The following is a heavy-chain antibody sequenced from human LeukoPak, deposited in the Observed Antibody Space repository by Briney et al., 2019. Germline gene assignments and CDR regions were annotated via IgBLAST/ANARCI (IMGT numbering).Heavy chain of an antibody. D-gene: IGHD6-6*01. J-gene: IGHJ5*02. V-gene: IGHV2-5*01. Sequence: EPGPTLVKPTQTLTLTCTFSGFSLSTSGVGVGWIRQPPGKALEWLALIYWNDDKRYSPSLKSRLTITKDTSKNQVVLTMTNMDPVDTATYYCAHSAAVIAARPFGGKNWFDPWGQGTLVTVSS. CDR1: GFSLSTSGVG. CDR2: IYWNDDK. CDR3: AHSAAVIAARPFGGKNWFDP.